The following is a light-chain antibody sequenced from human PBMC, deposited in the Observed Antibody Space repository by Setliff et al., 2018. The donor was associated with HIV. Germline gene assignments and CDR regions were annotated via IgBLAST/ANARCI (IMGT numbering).Light chain of an antibody. CDR3: CSYAGSHTFV. CDR1: TSDVCNYNF. CDR2: DVN. J-gene: IGLJ1*01. Sequence: QSVLTQPRSVSGSPGQSVTISCTGTTSDVCNYNFVSWYQHHPGKAPKLMIFDVNKRPSGVPDRFSGSKSGNTASLTFSGLQAEDEADYYCCSYAGSHTFVFGTGTKVTV. V-gene: IGLV2-11*01.